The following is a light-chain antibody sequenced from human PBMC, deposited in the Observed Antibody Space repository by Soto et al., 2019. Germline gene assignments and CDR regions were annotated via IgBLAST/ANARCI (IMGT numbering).Light chain of an antibody. CDR1: ERISHS. V-gene: IGKV3-11*01. CDR2: DAS. Sequence: DSVLTQSPATLSLSPGNRVTLSCRANERISHSLAWYQQRPGQAPRILIYDASFRSTGIPERFSGSGSGTDFTLSISSLEPEDFAVYYGQLSQQRSSGPPIAFCQGTRL. J-gene: IGKJ5*01. CDR3: QLSQQRSSGPPIA.